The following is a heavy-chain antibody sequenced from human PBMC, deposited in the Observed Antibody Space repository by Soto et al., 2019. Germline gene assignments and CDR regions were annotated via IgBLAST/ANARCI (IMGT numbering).Heavy chain of an antibody. Sequence: HPGGSLRLSCAASGFTFSSYGMHWVRQAPGKGLEWVAVIWYDGSNKYYADSVKGRFTISRDNSKNTLYLQMNSLRAEDTAVYYCARDLGTGIYYYYGMDVWGQGTTVTVSS. CDR2: IWYDGSNK. CDR1: GFTFSSYG. J-gene: IGHJ6*02. CDR3: ARDLGTGIYYYYGMDV. V-gene: IGHV3-33*01. D-gene: IGHD7-27*01.